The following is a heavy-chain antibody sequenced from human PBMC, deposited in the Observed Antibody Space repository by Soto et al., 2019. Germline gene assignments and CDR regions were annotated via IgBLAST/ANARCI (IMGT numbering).Heavy chain of an antibody. CDR1: GYRFSRYG. D-gene: IGHD2-21*01. J-gene: IGHJ4*02. Sequence: QVQLVQSGGEVKEPGASVQVSCKASGYRFSRYGINWVRQAPGQGLEWMGWVSTYDGNTQYAQKFQGRITMTTDTSTNTVYLELRSLPSDDTAVYYCARDEEDANLMIVVLPGDYWGQGTLVSVSS. V-gene: IGHV1-18*01. CDR3: ARDEEDANLMIVVLPGDY. CDR2: VSTYDGNT.